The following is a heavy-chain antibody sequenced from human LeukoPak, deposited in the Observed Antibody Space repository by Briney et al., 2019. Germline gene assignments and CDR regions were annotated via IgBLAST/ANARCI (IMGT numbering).Heavy chain of an antibody. CDR3: AREYSYMDV. Sequence: GGSLRLSCAASGFTFSLYAMNWVRQAPGKGLEWVSRISGGGSSTYYADSVKGRFTISRDNSKNTLYLQMNSLRAEDTAVYYCAREYSYMDVWGKGTTVTVSS. CDR2: ISGGGSST. V-gene: IGHV3-23*01. J-gene: IGHJ6*03. CDR1: GFTFSLYA.